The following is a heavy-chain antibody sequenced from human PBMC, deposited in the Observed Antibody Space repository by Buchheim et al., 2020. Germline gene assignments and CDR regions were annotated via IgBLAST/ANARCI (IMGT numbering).Heavy chain of an antibody. CDR3: ARDLYYGSGSYNFFDY. Sequence: QVQLVQSGAEVKKPGASVKVSCKASGYTFTRYYMHWVRQAPGQGLEWMGITNPSGGSTTYAQKFQGRVTMTRDTSTSTVYMELSSLRSEDTAVYYCARDLYYGSGSYNFFDYWSQGTL. D-gene: IGHD3-10*01. CDR1: GYTFTRYY. V-gene: IGHV1-46*01. CDR2: TNPSGGST. J-gene: IGHJ4*02.